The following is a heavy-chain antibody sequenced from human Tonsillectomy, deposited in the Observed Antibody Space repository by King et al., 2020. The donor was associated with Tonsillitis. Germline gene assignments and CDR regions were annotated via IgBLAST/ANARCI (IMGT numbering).Heavy chain of an antibody. Sequence: VQLVESGGGVVLPGGSLRLSCAASGFTFDDYAMHWVRQATGKGLEWVSLISGDGGSTYYSDSVKGRFTISRDNRKNSLYLQMNSLRTEDTALYYCAKDSSNALVRGYNWFDPWGQGTLVTVSS. V-gene: IGHV3-43*02. CDR1: GFTFDDYA. CDR3: AKDSSNALVRGYNWFDP. D-gene: IGHD4-23*01. J-gene: IGHJ5*02. CDR2: ISGDGGST.